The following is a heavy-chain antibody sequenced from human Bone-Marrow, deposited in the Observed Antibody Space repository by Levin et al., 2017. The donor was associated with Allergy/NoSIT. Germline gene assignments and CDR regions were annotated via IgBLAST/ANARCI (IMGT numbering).Heavy chain of an antibody. CDR2: IAHDGKE. CDR3: AKVTTSL. Sequence: LSLTCEGSGFSFGDFGLHWVRQAPGKGLEWVGSIAHDGKERYGDAVEGRFTISRDNSRKILYLQMNNLRPDDTARYFCAKVTTSLWGQGTLVIVS. D-gene: IGHD1-14*01. V-gene: IGHV3-30*18. J-gene: IGHJ4*02. CDR1: GFSFGDFG.